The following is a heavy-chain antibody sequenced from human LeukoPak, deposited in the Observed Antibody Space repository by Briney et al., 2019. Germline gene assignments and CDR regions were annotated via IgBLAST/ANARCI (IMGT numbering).Heavy chain of an antibody. J-gene: IGHJ5*02. CDR3: ARGANYGGNAVENWFDP. V-gene: IGHV4-34*01. Sequence: SETLSLTCAVYGGSLSGYYWSWIRQPPGKGLEWIGEINHSGSTNYNPSLKSRVTISVDTSKNQFSLKLSSVTAADTAVYYCARGANYGGNAVENWFDPWGQGTLVTVSS. CDR1: GGSLSGYY. CDR2: INHSGST. D-gene: IGHD4-23*01.